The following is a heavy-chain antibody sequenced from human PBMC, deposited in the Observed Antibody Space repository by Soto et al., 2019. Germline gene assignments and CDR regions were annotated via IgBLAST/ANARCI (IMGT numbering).Heavy chain of an antibody. CDR2: INAGNGNT. Sequence: ASVKVSCKASGGTFSSYAISWVRQAPGQRLEWMGWINAGNGNTKYSQKFQGRVTITRDTSASTAYMELSSLRSEDTAVYYCARGKTSNYDFWNWGQGTLVTVSS. CDR1: GGTFSSYA. J-gene: IGHJ4*02. D-gene: IGHD3-3*01. CDR3: ARGKTSNYDFWN. V-gene: IGHV1-3*01.